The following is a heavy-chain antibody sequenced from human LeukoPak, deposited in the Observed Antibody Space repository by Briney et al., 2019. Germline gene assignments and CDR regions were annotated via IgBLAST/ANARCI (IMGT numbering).Heavy chain of an antibody. J-gene: IGHJ4*02. CDR2: IHYDGKI. CDR1: GFSVSGKF. V-gene: IGHV3-53*01. D-gene: IGHD2-21*01. Sequence: GGSLRLSCAASGFSVSGKFMSWVRQAPGKGLEWVSIIHYDGKIRYAGSVGGRFTIYRDDSENTLFLQMNSLRVDDTAVYFCASGDGYLQPYWGQGTLVTVAS. CDR3: ASGDGYLQPY.